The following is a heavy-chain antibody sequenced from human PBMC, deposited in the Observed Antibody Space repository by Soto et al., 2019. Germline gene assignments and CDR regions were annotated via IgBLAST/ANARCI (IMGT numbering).Heavy chain of an antibody. CDR3: VKGSSTSRPYYFDY. V-gene: IGHV3-23*01. Sequence: EVHLLGSGGGLVQPGGSLRLSCAASGFTFSNYAMSWVRQAPGKGLEWVSAITGGGDDTYYADSVKGRFTISRDNSRNTLYLQMSSLRVEDTDVYYCVKGSSTSRPYYFDYWGQGTLATVSS. D-gene: IGHD2-2*01. CDR1: GFTFSNYA. CDR2: ITGGGDDT. J-gene: IGHJ4*02.